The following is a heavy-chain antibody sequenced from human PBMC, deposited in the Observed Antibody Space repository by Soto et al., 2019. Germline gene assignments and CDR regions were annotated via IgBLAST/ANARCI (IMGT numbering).Heavy chain of an antibody. CDR1: GFTFSSRA. CDR2: ISASGDNT. CDR3: AKLTYSDLWSGSHDS. V-gene: IGHV3-23*01. Sequence: PGGSLRLSCAASGFTFSSRAMSWVRQAPGKGLDWVSIISASGDNTYYADSVKGRFTISRDNSKNTLYLQANSLRAEDTAVYYCAKLTYSDLWSGSHDSWGQGTLVTVSS. J-gene: IGHJ4*02. D-gene: IGHD3-3*01.